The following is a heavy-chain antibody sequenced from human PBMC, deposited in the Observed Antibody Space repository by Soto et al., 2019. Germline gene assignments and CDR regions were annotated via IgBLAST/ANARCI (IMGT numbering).Heavy chain of an antibody. CDR3: GMVSVPGISGEDV. Sequence: QVQLVHSGAEVKKPGSSVKVSCKASGGTFGNYAVSWARQSPGHGLEWMGKIMPVCGTLNYAQKFQVRVTISGEQVTHTASMELSILRSGDTALYYCGMVSVPGISGEDVGGKGTTVSVS. V-gene: IGHV1-69*18. CDR1: GGTFGNYA. D-gene: IGHD2-2*01. CDR2: IMPVCGTL. J-gene: IGHJ6*03.